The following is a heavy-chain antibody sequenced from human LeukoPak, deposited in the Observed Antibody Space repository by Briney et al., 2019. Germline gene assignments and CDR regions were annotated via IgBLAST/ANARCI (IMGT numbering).Heavy chain of an antibody. V-gene: IGHV3-7*01. Sequence: GGSLRLSCVVSGFTFNRCWMNWVRQAPGKGLEWVAHINPDGRDTYYVDSVKGRFTISRDNAQNSMYLQMNSLRVEDMAVYYCTSWGDTTAEYFQRWGQGTLVTVSS. D-gene: IGHD2-21*02. CDR1: GFTFNRCW. CDR2: INPDGRDT. J-gene: IGHJ1*01. CDR3: TSWGDTTAEYFQR.